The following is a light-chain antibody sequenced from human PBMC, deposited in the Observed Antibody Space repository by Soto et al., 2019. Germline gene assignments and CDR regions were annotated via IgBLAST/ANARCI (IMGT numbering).Light chain of an antibody. CDR2: HTS. CDR1: QSVSSN. J-gene: IGKJ5*01. Sequence: EILLTQSPATLSVSPGERDTLSCRASQSVSSNLAWYQQKPGQAPPLLIYHTSTRAINIPPRFSGGGSGTDFTLTISSLQPEDFATYYCHPHTGRPPITFGTGTRVEIK. V-gene: IGKV3-11*01. CDR3: HPHTGRPPIT.